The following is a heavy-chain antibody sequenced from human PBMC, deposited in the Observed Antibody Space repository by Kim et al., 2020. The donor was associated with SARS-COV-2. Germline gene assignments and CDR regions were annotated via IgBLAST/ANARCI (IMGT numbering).Heavy chain of an antibody. CDR2: VNTANDET. J-gene: IGHJ4*01. CDR3: ARDMGPTVYYY. D-gene: IGHD4-4*01. Sequence: ASVKVSCKAYGYTFNSYPIHWLRQAPGQRPEWMGGVNTANDETQYSQKFQGRVTITRDTSANTPYMELRRLTTKDTAIYYCARDMGPTVYYYWRHGTLFT. CDR1: GYTFNSYP. V-gene: IGHV1-3*04.